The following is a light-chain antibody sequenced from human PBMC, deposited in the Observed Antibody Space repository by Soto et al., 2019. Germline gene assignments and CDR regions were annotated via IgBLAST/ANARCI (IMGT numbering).Light chain of an antibody. CDR3: QWRSDGPPRLT. V-gene: IGKV3-11*01. CDR2: DAS. J-gene: IGKJ4*01. Sequence: EVVLTQSPATLSLSPGERATLSCRASESIGNYLAWYQQKLGQAPKLLIYDASHRAIGIPARFSGDGSGPGCTLTISRLEHEDFAVSYWQWRSDGPPRLTFGGGTKVEIK. CDR1: ESIGNY.